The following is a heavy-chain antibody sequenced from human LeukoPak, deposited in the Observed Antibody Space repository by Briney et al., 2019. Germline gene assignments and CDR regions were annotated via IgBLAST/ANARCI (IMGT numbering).Heavy chain of an antibody. CDR2: IYHSGST. CDR3: ARVLHDSSGYYHYYYYYYMDV. D-gene: IGHD3-22*01. CDR1: GGSISSSNW. J-gene: IGHJ6*03. Sequence: NPSETLSLTCAVSGGSISSSNWWSWVRQPPGKGLEWIGEIYHSGSTNYNPSLKSRVTISVDKSKNQFSLKLSSVTAADTAVYYCARVLHDSSGYYHYYYYYYMDVWGKGTTVTVSS. V-gene: IGHV4-4*02.